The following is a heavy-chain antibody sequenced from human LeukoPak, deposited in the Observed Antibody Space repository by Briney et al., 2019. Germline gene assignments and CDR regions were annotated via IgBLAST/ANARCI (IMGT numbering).Heavy chain of an antibody. J-gene: IGHJ4*02. Sequence: GGSLRLSCAASGFTFSSYGMHWVRQAPGKGLEWVAFIRYDGSNKYYADSVKGRFTISRDNSKNTLYLQMNSLRAEDTAVYYCAKGEPIYYYGSGSYYLLWGQGTLVTVSS. CDR2: IRYDGSNK. D-gene: IGHD3-10*01. CDR3: AKGEPIYYYGSGSYYLL. V-gene: IGHV3-30*02. CDR1: GFTFSSYG.